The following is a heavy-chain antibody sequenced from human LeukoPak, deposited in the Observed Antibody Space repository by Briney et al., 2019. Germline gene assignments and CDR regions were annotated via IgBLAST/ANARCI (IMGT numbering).Heavy chain of an antibody. V-gene: IGHV3-33*01. J-gene: IGHJ6*02. D-gene: IGHD4-23*01. CDR2: IWYDGSNK. Sequence: GRSLRLSCAASGFTFSSYGMHWVRQAPGKGLEWVAVIWYDGSNKYYADSVKGRFTISRDNSKSTLYLQMNSLRAEDTAVYYCARESTVVTLAYYYYGMDVWGQGTTVTVSS. CDR1: GFTFSSYG. CDR3: ARESTVVTLAYYYYGMDV.